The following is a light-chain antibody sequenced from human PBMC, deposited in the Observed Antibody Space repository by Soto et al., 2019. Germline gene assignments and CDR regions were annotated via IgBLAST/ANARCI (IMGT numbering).Light chain of an antibody. J-gene: IGLJ2*01. CDR3: AAWDDSLNGVV. V-gene: IGLV1-44*01. CDR1: SSNIGSNT. CDR2: SNN. Sequence: QSVLTQPPSASGTPGQRVTISCSGSSSNIGSNTVNWYQQHPRTAPKLLIYSNNHRPSGVPDRFSGSKTGTSASLAISGLQSADEADYYCAAWDDSLNGVVFGGGTKLTVL.